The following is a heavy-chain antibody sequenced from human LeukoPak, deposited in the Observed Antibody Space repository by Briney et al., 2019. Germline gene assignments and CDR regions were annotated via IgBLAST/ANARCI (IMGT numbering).Heavy chain of an antibody. CDR2: IYYSGST. J-gene: IGHJ4*02. Sequence: PSETLSLTCTVSRGSISSYYWSWIRQPPGKGLEWIGYIYYSGSTNYNPSLKSRVTISVDTSTNQFSLKLSSVSAADTAVYYCARARYPYYYGSGSLGYWGQGTLVTVSS. D-gene: IGHD3-10*01. V-gene: IGHV4-59*01. CDR1: RGSISSYY. CDR3: ARARYPYYYGSGSLGY.